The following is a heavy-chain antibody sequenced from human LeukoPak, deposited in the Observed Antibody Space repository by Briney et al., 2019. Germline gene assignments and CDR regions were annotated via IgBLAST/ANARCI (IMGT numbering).Heavy chain of an antibody. J-gene: IGHJ5*02. CDR3: ARDPLSSTSRIAAAT. CDR1: GFTFSSYW. Sequence: GGSLRLSCAASGFTFSSYWMHWVRQAPGGGLVWVSRINNDGSSTSYADSVKGRFTISRDNAKNTLYLQMNSLRAEDTAVYYCARDPLSSTSRIAAATWGQGALVTVSS. V-gene: IGHV3-74*01. D-gene: IGHD6-13*01. CDR2: INNDGSST.